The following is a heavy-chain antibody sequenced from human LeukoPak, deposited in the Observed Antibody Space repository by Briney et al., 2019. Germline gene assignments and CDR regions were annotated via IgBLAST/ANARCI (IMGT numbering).Heavy chain of an antibody. J-gene: IGHJ5*02. Sequence: ASVKVSCKASGYTFTSYGISWVRQAPGQGLEWMGWINAGNGNTKYSQKFQGRVTITRDTSASTAYMELSSLRSEDTAVYYCARDQSAAGGDWFDPWGQGTLVTVSS. CDR1: GYTFTSYG. D-gene: IGHD6-13*01. CDR3: ARDQSAAGGDWFDP. V-gene: IGHV1-3*01. CDR2: INAGNGNT.